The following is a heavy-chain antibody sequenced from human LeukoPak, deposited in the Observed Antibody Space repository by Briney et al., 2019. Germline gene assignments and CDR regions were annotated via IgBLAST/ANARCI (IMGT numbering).Heavy chain of an antibody. V-gene: IGHV3-21*01. CDR3: ARDEDSPGFDY. CDR1: GFTFSSYA. D-gene: IGHD2-15*01. Sequence: GGSLRLSCAASGFTFSSYAMNWVRQAPGKGLEWVSSISSSSSYIYYADSVKGRFTISRDNATNSLYLQMNSLRAEDTAVYYCARDEDSPGFDYWGQGTLVTVSS. J-gene: IGHJ4*02. CDR2: ISSSSSYI.